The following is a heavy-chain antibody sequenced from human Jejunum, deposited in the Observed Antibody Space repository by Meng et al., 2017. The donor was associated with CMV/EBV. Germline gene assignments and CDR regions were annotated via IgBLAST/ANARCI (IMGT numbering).Heavy chain of an antibody. J-gene: IGHJ5*02. CDR2: IYNSGGT. CDR3: VRHGDCSSGSCYYHWFDP. Sequence: GHLQESGPGLVKPSETLSLTCSVSGGSINTYYWSWIRQPPGKGLEWIGYIYNSGGTYYNPSLKSRVTISTDTSKNQFSLKLNSVTAADTAVYYCVRHGDCSSGSCYYHWFDPWGQGSLVTVSS. CDR1: GGSINTYY. D-gene: IGHD2-2*01. V-gene: IGHV4-59*01.